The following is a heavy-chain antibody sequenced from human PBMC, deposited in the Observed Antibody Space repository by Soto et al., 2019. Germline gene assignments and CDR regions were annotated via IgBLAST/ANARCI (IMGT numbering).Heavy chain of an antibody. CDR1: GGSFSGYY. CDR3: ARVFDVLLWFGEDY. V-gene: IGHV4-34*01. CDR2: INHSGST. J-gene: IGHJ4*02. Sequence: PSETLSLTCAVYGGSFSGYYWSWIRQPPGKGLEWIGEINHSGSTNYNPSLKSRVTISVDTSKNQFSLKLSSVTAADTAVYYCARVFDVLLWFGEDYWGQGTLVTVSS. D-gene: IGHD3-10*01.